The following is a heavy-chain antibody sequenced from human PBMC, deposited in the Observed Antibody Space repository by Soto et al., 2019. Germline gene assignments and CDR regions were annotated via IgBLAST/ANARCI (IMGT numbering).Heavy chain of an antibody. V-gene: IGHV3-23*01. CDR3: AKSLGDYYDSSGLHHYYYGMDV. J-gene: IGHJ6*02. D-gene: IGHD3-22*01. Sequence: PGGSLRLSCAASGFTFSSYAMSWVRQAPGKGLEWVSAISGSGGSTYYADSVKGRFTISRDNSKNTLYLQMNSLRAEDTAVYYCAKSLGDYYDSSGLHHYYYGMDVWGQGTTVTVSS. CDR2: ISGSGGST. CDR1: GFTFSSYA.